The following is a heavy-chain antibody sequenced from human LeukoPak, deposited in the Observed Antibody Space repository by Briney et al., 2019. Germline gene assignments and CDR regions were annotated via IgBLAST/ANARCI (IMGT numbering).Heavy chain of an antibody. CDR1: GFTFSSNE. CDR3: ARGFSMAP. Sequence: GGSLRLSCAASGFTFSSNEMNWARQTPGKGLEWVSYISSSGNTIYYADSVKGRFTISRDNAKNSLYLQMNSLRAEDTAVYYCARGFSMAPWGQGTLVTVSS. D-gene: IGHD2/OR15-2a*01. J-gene: IGHJ5*02. V-gene: IGHV3-48*03. CDR2: ISSSGNTI.